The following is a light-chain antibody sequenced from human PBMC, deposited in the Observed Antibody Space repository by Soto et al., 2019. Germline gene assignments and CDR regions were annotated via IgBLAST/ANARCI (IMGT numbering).Light chain of an antibody. CDR1: QSVSSSY. V-gene: IGKV3-20*01. CDR3: QQCDGSPRLT. Sequence: EIVLTQSPGTLSLSPGERATLSCRASQSVSSSYLAWYQQKPGQAPRLLIYGASSRATGIPDRFSGSGSGTDFTLTISRLEAADFAVYYCQQCDGSPRLTCGGGTKLEIK. J-gene: IGKJ4*01. CDR2: GAS.